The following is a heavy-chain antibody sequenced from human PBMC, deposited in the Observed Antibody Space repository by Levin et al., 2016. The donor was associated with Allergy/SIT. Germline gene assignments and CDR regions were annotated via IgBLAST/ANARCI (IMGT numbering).Heavy chain of an antibody. CDR2: IGASGVTI. CDR3: ARVYDRSGFYWLADDY. Sequence: GESLKISCVGSGFTFSNYAMNWVRQAPGKGLEWVSYIGASGVTIFYADSVKGRFTTSRDNAKSSLYLQMQSLRAEDTAVYYCARVYDRSGFYWLADDYWGQGALVTVSS. J-gene: IGHJ4*02. D-gene: IGHD3-22*01. V-gene: IGHV3-48*03. CDR1: GFTFSNYA.